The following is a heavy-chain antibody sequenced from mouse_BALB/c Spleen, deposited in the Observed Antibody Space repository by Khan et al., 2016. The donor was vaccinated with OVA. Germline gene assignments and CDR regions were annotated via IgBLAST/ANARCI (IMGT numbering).Heavy chain of an antibody. J-gene: IGHJ3*01. Sequence: QVQLKESGPGLVAPSQSLSITCTISGFSLTNYGVHWVRQPPGKGLEWLVVIWSDGSKTYNPDLIYRLTISKDNSKSHAFLQKISLQTDDTAMYFCDRQPYYLYNVFAYWGQGTLVTVSA. V-gene: IGHV2-6-1*01. CDR1: GFSLTNYG. D-gene: IGHD2-10*01. CDR2: IWSDGSK. CDR3: DRQPYYLYNVFAY.